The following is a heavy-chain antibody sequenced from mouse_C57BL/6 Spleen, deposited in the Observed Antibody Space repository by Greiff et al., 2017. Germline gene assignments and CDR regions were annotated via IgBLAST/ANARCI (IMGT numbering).Heavy chain of an antibody. CDR1: GFSFNTYA. Sequence: EVQRVESGGGLVQPKGSLKLSCAASGFSFNTYAMNWFRQAPGKGLEWVARIRSKSNNYATYYAESVKDRFTISRDDSESMLYLQMNNLKTEDTAMYYCVSQGGDYYFDYWGQGTTLTVSS. J-gene: IGHJ2*01. CDR2: IRSKSNNYAT. V-gene: IGHV10-1*01. CDR3: VSQGGDYYFDY. D-gene: IGHD2-13*01.